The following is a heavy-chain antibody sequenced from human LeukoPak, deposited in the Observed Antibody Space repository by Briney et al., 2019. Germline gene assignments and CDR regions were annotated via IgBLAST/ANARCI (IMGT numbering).Heavy chain of an antibody. CDR3: ARDQPLYSSSDY. Sequence: PGGSLRLSCAASGFTFSSYSMNWVRQAPGKGLEWVSSISSSSSYIYYADSVKGRFTISRDNAKNSLYLQMNSLRAEDTAVYYCARDQPLYSSSDYWGQGTLVTVSS. J-gene: IGHJ4*02. CDR2: ISSSSSYI. V-gene: IGHV3-21*01. D-gene: IGHD6-6*01. CDR1: GFTFSSYS.